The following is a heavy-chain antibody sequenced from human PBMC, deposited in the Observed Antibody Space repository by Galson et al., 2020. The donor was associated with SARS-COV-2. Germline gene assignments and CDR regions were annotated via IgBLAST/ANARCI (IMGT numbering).Heavy chain of an antibody. CDR1: GFTFNNYG. J-gene: IGHJ2*01. Sequence: GGSLRLSCAASGFTFNNYGIHWVRQAPGKGLEWVALISYEGSIKYYADSVKGRSTISRHNSKNTVYVQVNSLRPDDTAVYYCEKVSPHFQLQSYWYFDAWGRGTLVTVSS. V-gene: IGHV3-30*18. CDR3: EKVSPHFQLQSYWYFDA. CDR2: ISYEGSIK. D-gene: IGHD3-22*01.